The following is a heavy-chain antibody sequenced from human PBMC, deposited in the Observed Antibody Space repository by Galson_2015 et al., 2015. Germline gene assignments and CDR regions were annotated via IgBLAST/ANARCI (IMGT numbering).Heavy chain of an antibody. Sequence: SLRLSCAASGLTFSSYEMSWFRQAPGTGLEWVSFTSTDGTTVFYDDSVKGRFTISRDNARYSLYLQMNSLRAEDTAVYYCAKERLISATTGVFDIWGQGTMVTVSS. CDR1: GLTFSSYE. J-gene: IGHJ3*02. CDR3: AKERLISATTGVFDI. V-gene: IGHV3-48*03. CDR2: TSTDGTTV. D-gene: IGHD1-7*01.